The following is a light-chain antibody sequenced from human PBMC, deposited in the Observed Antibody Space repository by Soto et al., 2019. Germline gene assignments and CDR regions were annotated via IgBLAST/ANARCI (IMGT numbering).Light chain of an antibody. Sequence: QSALTQPASVSGSPGQSITISCTGTSRDVGSYNLVAWYQQHPGKAPKLMIYEGSKRPSGVSNRFSGSKSGNTASLTISGLQADDEADYYCCSYAGSSTWVFGGGTKVTVL. CDR2: EGS. CDR3: CSYAGSSTWV. V-gene: IGLV2-23*01. CDR1: SRDVGSYNL. J-gene: IGLJ3*02.